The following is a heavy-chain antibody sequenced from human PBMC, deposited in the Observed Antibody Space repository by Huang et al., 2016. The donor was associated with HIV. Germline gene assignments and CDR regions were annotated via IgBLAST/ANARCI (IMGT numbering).Heavy chain of an antibody. CDR3: ARSRILDF. CDR1: GYTFTSYD. V-gene: IGHV1-8*01. J-gene: IGHJ4*01. CDR2: MSANSGKM. Sequence: QVQLVQSGAEVKKPGASVRVSCRASGYTFTSYDINWVRQATGQRPEWMGWMSANSGKMSSAQNFQGRVIMTRNVSIDTAYMELSGRRSDDTAVYYCARSRILDFWGQGTLVIVSS.